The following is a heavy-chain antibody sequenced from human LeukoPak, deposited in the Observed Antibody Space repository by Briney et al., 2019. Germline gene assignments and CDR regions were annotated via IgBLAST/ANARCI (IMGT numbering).Heavy chain of an antibody. CDR1: GITFSNSA. CDR3: ATFGTTGISY. J-gene: IGHJ4*02. CDR2: ISGSGLST. Sequence: GGSLRLSCAASGITFSNSAMCWVRQAPGKGLEWVSSISGSGLSTYYADSLKGRFTISRDNSKNTLSLQMNTLRAEDTGTYYCATFGTTGISYWGQGALVTVSS. V-gene: IGHV3-23*01. D-gene: IGHD1-1*01.